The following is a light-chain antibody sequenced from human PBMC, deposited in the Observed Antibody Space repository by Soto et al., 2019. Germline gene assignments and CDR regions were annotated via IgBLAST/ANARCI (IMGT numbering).Light chain of an antibody. Sequence: EIVLTQSPATLSLSPGERATLSSRASQSVSSYLAWYQQKPGQTPRLLIYDASNRATGIPARFSGSGSGTDFTLTISSLEPEDFAVYYCQQRSNWPPVTFGQGTKLEMK. CDR3: QQRSNWPPVT. CDR1: QSVSSY. V-gene: IGKV3-11*01. J-gene: IGKJ2*01. CDR2: DAS.